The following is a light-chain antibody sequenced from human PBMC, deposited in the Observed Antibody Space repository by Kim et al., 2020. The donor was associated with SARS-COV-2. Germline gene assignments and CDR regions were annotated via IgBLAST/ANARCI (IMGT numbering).Light chain of an antibody. V-gene: IGKV1-5*03. CDR1: QSVYTW. CDR3: QQYNAYPWT. Sequence: APVADRVTITCRASQSVYTWLDWYQQKPGRTPNRLIYKASYLQNGAPSRFSGSGSGTEFTLTINSLQPDDFATYYCQQYNAYPWTFGQGTKVDIK. J-gene: IGKJ1*01. CDR2: KAS.